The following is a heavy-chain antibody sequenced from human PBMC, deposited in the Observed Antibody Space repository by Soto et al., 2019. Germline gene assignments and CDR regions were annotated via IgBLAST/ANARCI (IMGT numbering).Heavy chain of an antibody. J-gene: IGHJ4*02. D-gene: IGHD3-10*01. CDR3: AKEEGYYYGSGSYHPAFDY. Sequence: QVQLVESGGGVVQPGRSLRLSCAASGFTFSSYGMHWVRQAPGKGLEWVAVISYDGSNKYYADSVKGRFTISRDNSKNTLYLQMNSLRAEDTAVYYCAKEEGYYYGSGSYHPAFDYWGQGTLVTVSS. V-gene: IGHV3-30*18. CDR1: GFTFSSYG. CDR2: ISYDGSNK.